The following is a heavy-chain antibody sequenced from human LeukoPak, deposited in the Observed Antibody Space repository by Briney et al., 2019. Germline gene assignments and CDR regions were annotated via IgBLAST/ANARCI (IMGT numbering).Heavy chain of an antibody. V-gene: IGHV3-21*01. CDR1: GFTFSSYT. Sequence: PGGSLRLSCAASGFTFSSYTMSWVRQAPGKGLEWVSLISSSSSHIYYADSVKGRFTISRDNAKNSLYLQMSSLRAEDTAVYYCARESWGEGSFDYWGQGTLVTVSS. D-gene: IGHD3-10*01. J-gene: IGHJ4*02. CDR3: ARESWGEGSFDY. CDR2: ISSSSSHI.